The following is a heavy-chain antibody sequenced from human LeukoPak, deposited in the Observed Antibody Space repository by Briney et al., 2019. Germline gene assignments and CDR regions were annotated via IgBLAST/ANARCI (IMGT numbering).Heavy chain of an antibody. J-gene: IGHJ3*02. V-gene: IGHV3-30*02. CDR1: RFTFSSYG. D-gene: IGHD3-22*01. CDR2: IRYDGSNK. CDR3: AKKWSGDYDSSDIIDAFDI. Sequence: SGGSLRLSCAASRFTFSSYGMHWVRQAPGKGLEWVAFIRYDGSNKYYADSVKGRFTISRDNSRNTLYLQMNSLRAEDTAVYYCAKKWSGDYDSSDIIDAFDIWGQGTMVTVSS.